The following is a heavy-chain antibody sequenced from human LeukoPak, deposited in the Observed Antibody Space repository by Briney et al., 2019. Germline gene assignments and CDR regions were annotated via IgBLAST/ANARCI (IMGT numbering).Heavy chain of an antibody. CDR3: ARGGGLDV. D-gene: IGHD3-10*01. J-gene: IGHJ6*02. CDR1: GFTFSSYW. V-gene: IGHV3-7*03. CDR2: INHNGNVN. Sequence: GGSLRLSCAASGFTFSSYWMNWARQAPGKGLEWVASINHNGNVNYYVESVKGRVTISRDNSENSLYMQMSNLRSEDTAVYFCARGGGLDVWGQGATVTVSS.